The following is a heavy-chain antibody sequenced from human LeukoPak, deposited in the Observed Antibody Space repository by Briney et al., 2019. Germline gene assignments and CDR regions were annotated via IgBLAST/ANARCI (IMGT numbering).Heavy chain of an antibody. J-gene: IGHJ2*01. D-gene: IGHD3-22*01. V-gene: IGHV4-4*09. CDR1: GGSISSYY. CDR3: ARSPVGVSGYYWYIDL. Sequence: SETLSLTCTVSGGSISSYYWSWIRQPPGKGLEWIGYIYTSGSTNYNPSLKSRVTISVDTSKNQFSLKLSSVTAADTAVYYCARSPVGVSGYYWYIDLWGRGTLVTVSS. CDR2: IYTSGST.